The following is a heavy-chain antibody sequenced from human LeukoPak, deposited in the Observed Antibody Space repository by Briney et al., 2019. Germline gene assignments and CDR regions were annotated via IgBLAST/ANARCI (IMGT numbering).Heavy chain of an antibody. CDR1: GGSISRYY. CDR2: IYYSGST. Sequence: SETLSPTCTVSGGSISRYYWSWIRQPPGKGLEWIGYIYYSGSTDYNPSLKSRVTISVDTSKNQFSLKLSSVTAADTAVYYCAREISHITIFGVVIKQNWFGPWGQGTLVTVSS. V-gene: IGHV4-59*01. J-gene: IGHJ5*02. D-gene: IGHD3-3*01. CDR3: AREISHITIFGVVIKQNWFGP.